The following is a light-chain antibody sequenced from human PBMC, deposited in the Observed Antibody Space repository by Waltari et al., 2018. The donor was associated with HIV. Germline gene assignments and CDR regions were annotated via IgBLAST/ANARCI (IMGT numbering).Light chain of an antibody. J-gene: IGLJ2*01. CDR1: TSHSERYGY. CDR2: EVT. Sequence: QSALTRPPSASGSPGRSVTLSCAGSTSHSERYGYVSWYQLHPGKAPKPVISEVTKRPSGVSDRFSGSKSANTAFLTVSGLQAEDEADYYCSSFADRDGFYVLFGGGTRLTVL. CDR3: SSFADRDGFYVL. V-gene: IGLV2-8*01.